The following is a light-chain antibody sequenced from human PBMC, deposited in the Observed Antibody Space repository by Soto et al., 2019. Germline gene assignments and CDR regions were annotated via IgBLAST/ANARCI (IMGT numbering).Light chain of an antibody. CDR1: SSNIGNNL. V-gene: IGLV1-51*01. J-gene: IGLJ3*02. Sequence: QSVLTQPPSVSAAPGQKVTISCSGSSSNIGNNLVSWYQQLPGTAPKLLLYDNNKRPSGIPDRFSGSKSGTSASLGITGLQTGDEADYSCATWDSSLSAWLFGGGTKLTVL. CDR3: ATWDSSLSAWL. CDR2: DNN.